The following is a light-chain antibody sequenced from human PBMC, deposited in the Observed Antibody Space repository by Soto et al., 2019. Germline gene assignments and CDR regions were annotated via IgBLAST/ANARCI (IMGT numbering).Light chain of an antibody. CDR2: DVT. CDR1: SSDVGRYDY. V-gene: IGLV2-11*01. Sequence: QSVLTPPRSVSASPGQSVTISCTGTSSDVGRYDYVSWYQQHPGKAPKLIVYDVTERPSGVPDRFSGSKSGNTASLTISGLQAEDEADYSCCSFAGSYSYVFGTGTKVTVL. J-gene: IGLJ1*01. CDR3: CSFAGSYSYV.